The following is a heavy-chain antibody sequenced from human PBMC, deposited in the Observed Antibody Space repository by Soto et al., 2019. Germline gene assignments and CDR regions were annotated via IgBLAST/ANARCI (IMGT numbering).Heavy chain of an antibody. CDR2: IYYSGST. J-gene: IGHJ3*02. CDR1: GGSISSGCYY. Sequence: TLSLTCTVSGGSISSGCYYWSWIRQHPGKGLEWIGYIYYSGSTYYNPSLKSRVTISVDTSKNQFSLKLSSVTAADTAVYYCARLLKLRRDAFDIWGQGTMVTVSS. V-gene: IGHV4-31*03. D-gene: IGHD2-15*01. CDR3: ARLLKLRRDAFDI.